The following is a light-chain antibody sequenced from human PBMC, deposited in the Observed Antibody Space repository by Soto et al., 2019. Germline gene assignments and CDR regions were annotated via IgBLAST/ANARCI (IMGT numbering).Light chain of an antibody. Sequence: QSVLTQPPSVSGAPGQSVTISCTGSSSNIGAGYDVHWYQQLPGTAPKLLIYGNSNRPSGVPDRFSGSKSGTSASLAITGLQAEDEADYYCQSYDSSLSGPRYVFGTGTKLTVL. J-gene: IGLJ1*01. CDR1: SSNIGAGYD. CDR2: GNS. V-gene: IGLV1-40*01. CDR3: QSYDSSLSGPRYV.